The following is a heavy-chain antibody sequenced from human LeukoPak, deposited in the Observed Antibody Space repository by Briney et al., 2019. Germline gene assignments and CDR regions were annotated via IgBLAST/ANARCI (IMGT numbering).Heavy chain of an antibody. CDR1: GFTFSSYG. Sequence: GGSLRLSCAASGFTFSSYGMHWVRQAPGKGLEWVAVISYDGSNKYYADSVKGRFTISRDNSKNTLYLQMNSLRAEDTAVYYCARGFGDYDISLLAYFDYWGQGTLVTVSS. D-gene: IGHD3-9*01. CDR2: ISYDGSNK. J-gene: IGHJ4*02. CDR3: ARGFGDYDISLLAYFDY. V-gene: IGHV3-30*03.